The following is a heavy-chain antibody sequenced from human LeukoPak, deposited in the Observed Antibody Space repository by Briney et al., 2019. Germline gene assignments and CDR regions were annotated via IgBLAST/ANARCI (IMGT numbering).Heavy chain of an antibody. J-gene: IGHJ4*02. CDR2: IHSGDST. CDR3: ARASGGYYDSSGSFGY. V-gene: IGHV3-53*01. Sequence: GSLRLSCAASGFTVGSNYMSWVRQAPGKGLEWVSGIHSGDSTYYADSVKGRITISRDNSKNMLYLQMNSLRAEDTAVYHCARASGGYYDSSGSFGYWGQGTLVTVSS. CDR1: GFTVGSNY. D-gene: IGHD3-22*01.